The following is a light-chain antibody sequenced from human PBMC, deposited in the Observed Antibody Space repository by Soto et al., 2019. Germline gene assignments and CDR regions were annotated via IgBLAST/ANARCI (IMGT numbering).Light chain of an antibody. Sequence: EIVLTQSPATLSLSPGERATLSCRASQSVSSYLAWYQQKPGQAPRLLICEASNRATGIPARFSGSGSGTDFTLTISSLEPEDFAVYYCLQRSNWPLYTFGQGTKLEIK. CDR2: EAS. J-gene: IGKJ2*01. CDR1: QSVSSY. V-gene: IGKV3-11*01. CDR3: LQRSNWPLYT.